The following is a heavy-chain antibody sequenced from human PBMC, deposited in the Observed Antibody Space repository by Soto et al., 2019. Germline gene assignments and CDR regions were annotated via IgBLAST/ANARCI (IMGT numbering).Heavy chain of an antibody. CDR1: GFTFSSYG. D-gene: IGHD6-13*01. J-gene: IGHJ6*02. CDR3: AKGIAAGDNYYYYYGMDV. V-gene: IGHV3-30*18. Sequence: GGSLRLSCAASGFTFSSYGMHWVRQAPGKGLEWVAVISYDGSNKYYADSVKGRFTISRDNSKNTLYLQMNSLRAEDTAVYYCAKGIAAGDNYYYYYGMDVWGQGTTVTVSS. CDR2: ISYDGSNK.